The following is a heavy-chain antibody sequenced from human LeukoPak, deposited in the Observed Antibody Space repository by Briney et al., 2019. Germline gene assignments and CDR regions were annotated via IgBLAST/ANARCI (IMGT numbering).Heavy chain of an antibody. D-gene: IGHD6-13*01. J-gene: IGHJ4*02. CDR1: GFTFSTYS. CDR2: IKQDGSEK. Sequence: GGSLRLSCAASGFTFSTYSMSWVRQAPGKGLEWVANIKQDGSEKYYVDSVKGRFTISRDNAKNSLFLQMNTLEGEDTAVYYCATTREYSSSWCFDYWGQGTLVTVSS. V-gene: IGHV3-7*01. CDR3: ATTREYSSSWCFDY.